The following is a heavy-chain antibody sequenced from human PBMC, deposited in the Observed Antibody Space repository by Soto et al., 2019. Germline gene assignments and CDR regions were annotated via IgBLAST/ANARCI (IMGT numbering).Heavy chain of an antibody. D-gene: IGHD5-12*01. CDR3: AREKVEWVDIVATTESYYYYYMDV. CDR1: GFTFSDYY. Sequence: GGSLRLSCAASGFTFSDYYMSWIRQAPGKGLEWVSYISSSGSTIYYADSVKGRFTISRDNAKNSLYLQMNSLRAEDTAVYYCAREKVEWVDIVATTESYYYYYMDVWGKGTTVTVSS. J-gene: IGHJ6*03. CDR2: ISSSGSTI. V-gene: IGHV3-11*01.